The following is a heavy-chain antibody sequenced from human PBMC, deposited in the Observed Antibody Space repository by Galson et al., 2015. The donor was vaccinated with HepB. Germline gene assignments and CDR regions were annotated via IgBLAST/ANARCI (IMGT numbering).Heavy chain of an antibody. V-gene: IGHV3-66*02. CDR2: IYSGGST. J-gene: IGHJ4*02. Sequence: SLRLSCAASGFTVSSNYMSWVRQAPGKGLEWVSVIYSGGSTYYADSVKGRFTISRDNSKNTLYLQMNSLKAEDTAVYYCARDGASSGLDYWGQGTLVTVSS. CDR3: ARDGASSGLDY. CDR1: GFTVSSNY. D-gene: IGHD6-19*01.